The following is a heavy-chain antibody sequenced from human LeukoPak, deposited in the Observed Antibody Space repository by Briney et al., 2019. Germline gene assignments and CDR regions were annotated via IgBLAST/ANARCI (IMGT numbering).Heavy chain of an antibody. CDR3: ARARDTNPFDY. Sequence: PSQTLSLTCTVSGGSISSADYYWSWIRQPPGKGLEWIGYIYYSGGTYYNPSLKSRVTLSVDTSNNQFSLRLSSVTAADTAVYYCARARDTNPFDYWGQGTLVTVSS. J-gene: IGHJ4*02. CDR1: GGSISSADYY. D-gene: IGHD5-24*01. V-gene: IGHV4-30-4*08. CDR2: IYYSGGT.